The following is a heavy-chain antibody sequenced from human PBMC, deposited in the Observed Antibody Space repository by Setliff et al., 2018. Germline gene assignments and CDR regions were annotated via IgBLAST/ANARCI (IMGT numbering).Heavy chain of an antibody. V-gene: IGHV3-7*01. CDR3: ARDPPSGMAH. J-gene: IGHJ1*01. CDR1: GFTFSNYW. D-gene: IGHD3-10*01. Sequence: PGGSLRLSCAASGFTFSNYWMSWVRKAPGQGLEWVANTRPDGSDKYYSDSVEGRFTISRENAKNMLYLQINSLRAEDTAVYYCARDPPSGMAHWGQGTLVTVSS. CDR2: TRPDGSDK.